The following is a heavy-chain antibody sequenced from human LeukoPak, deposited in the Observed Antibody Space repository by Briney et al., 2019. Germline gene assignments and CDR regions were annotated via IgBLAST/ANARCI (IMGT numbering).Heavy chain of an antibody. D-gene: IGHD4-23*01. CDR1: GGSISSSSYY. CDR2: IYHSGST. V-gene: IGHV4-39*07. Sequence: TSETLSLTCTVSGGSISSSSYYWGWIRQPPGKGLEWIGSIYHSGSTYYNPSLKSRVTISVDTSKNQFSLKLSSVTAADTAVYYCAMTTVVTPALGYWGQGTLVTVSS. J-gene: IGHJ4*02. CDR3: AMTTVVTPALGY.